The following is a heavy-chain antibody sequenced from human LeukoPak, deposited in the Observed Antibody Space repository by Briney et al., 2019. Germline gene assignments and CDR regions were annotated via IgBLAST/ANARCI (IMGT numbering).Heavy chain of an antibody. CDR2: INSDGSST. J-gene: IGHJ4*02. V-gene: IGHV3-74*01. CDR3: AREPVLRYFDWLPHFDY. Sequence: SGGPLRLSCAASGFTFSSYWMHWVRQAPGKGLVWVSRINSDGSSTSYADSVKGRFTISRDNAKNTLYLQMNSLRAEDTAVYYCAREPVLRYFDWLPHFDYWGQGTLVTVSS. D-gene: IGHD3-9*01. CDR1: GFTFSSYW.